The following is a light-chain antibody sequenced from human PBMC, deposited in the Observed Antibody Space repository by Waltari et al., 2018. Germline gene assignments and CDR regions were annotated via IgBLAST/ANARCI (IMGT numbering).Light chain of an antibody. J-gene: IGKJ4*01. CDR1: QRLLHSNGNTY. CDR3: MQALQTPLT. V-gene: IGKV2-28*01. Sequence: DIVMTQSPLSLPVTPGEPASISCRSSQRLLHSNGNTYLDWYLQKPGQSPQLLIYLGSNRASGVPDRFSGSESGTDFTLKISRVEAEDVGVYYCMQALQTPLTFGGGTKVEIK. CDR2: LGS.